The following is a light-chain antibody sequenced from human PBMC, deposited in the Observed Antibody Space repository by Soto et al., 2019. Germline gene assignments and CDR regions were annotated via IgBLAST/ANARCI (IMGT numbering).Light chain of an antibody. CDR2: DNN. Sequence: QSVLTQPPSVSASPGQKVTISCSGPSSYIGNNYVSWYQQLPGTAPKLLIYDNNKRPSGIPDRFSGSKSGTSATLGITGLETGNEANYHCVTWDSRMSDFVFGTGTKVTVL. CDR1: SSYIGNNY. J-gene: IGLJ1*01. CDR3: VTWDSRMSDFV. V-gene: IGLV1-51*01.